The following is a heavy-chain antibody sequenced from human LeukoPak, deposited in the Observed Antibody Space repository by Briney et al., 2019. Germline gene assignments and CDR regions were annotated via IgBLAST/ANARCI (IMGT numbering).Heavy chain of an antibody. V-gene: IGHV1-18*01. CDR1: GYTFTSYG. J-gene: IGHJ4*02. D-gene: IGHD3-10*01. CDR2: ISAYNGNT. Sequence: ASVKVSCKAPGYTFTSYGISWVRQAPGQGLEWMGWISAYNGNTNYAQKLQGRVTMTTDTSTRTAYMELRSLRSDDTAVYYCARVLRTGWYYGSGSYLDYWGQGTLVTVSS. CDR3: ARVLRTGWYYGSGSYLDY.